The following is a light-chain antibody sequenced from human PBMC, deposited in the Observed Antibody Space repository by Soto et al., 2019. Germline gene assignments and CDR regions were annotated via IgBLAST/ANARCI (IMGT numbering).Light chain of an antibody. CDR3: QQYDSSPRT. Sequence: SVLTQSPGTLSLSLGERATLSCRVSQSVSSGYLAWYQQKPGQAPRLLIYGATSRAAGIPDRFSGSGSGTDFTLTISRLEPEDFAVYYCQQYDSSPRTFGQGTKLEIK. CDR2: GAT. V-gene: IGKV3-20*01. CDR1: QSVSSGY. J-gene: IGKJ2*01.